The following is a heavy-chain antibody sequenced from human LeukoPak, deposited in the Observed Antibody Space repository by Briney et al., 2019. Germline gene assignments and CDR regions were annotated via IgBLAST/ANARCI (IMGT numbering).Heavy chain of an antibody. CDR3: ARDGARAGFDP. CDR1: GFTFSSYS. J-gene: IGHJ5*02. CDR2: ISSSSSYI. D-gene: IGHD6-13*01. Sequence: GGSLRLSCAASGFTFSSYSMNWVRQAPGKGLEWVSSISSSSSYIYYADSVKGRFTISRDNAKNSLYLQMNSLRAEDTAVYYCARDGARAGFDPWGQGTLVTVSS. V-gene: IGHV3-21*01.